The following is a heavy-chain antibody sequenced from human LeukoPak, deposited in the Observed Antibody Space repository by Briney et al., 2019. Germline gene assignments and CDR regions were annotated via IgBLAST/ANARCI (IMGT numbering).Heavy chain of an antibody. V-gene: IGHV3-15*07. J-gene: IGHJ4*02. CDR1: GFTFTNAW. D-gene: IGHD1-20*01. Sequence: GGSLRLSCAASGFTFTNAWMNWVRQAPGKGLEWVGRIKSKADGETMDYAAPVKGRFTFSRDDSKNMLYLQMNSLKSEDTAVYYCSTLTSRGLSDSWGQGTLVTVSS. CDR2: IKSKADGETM. CDR3: STLTSRGLSDS.